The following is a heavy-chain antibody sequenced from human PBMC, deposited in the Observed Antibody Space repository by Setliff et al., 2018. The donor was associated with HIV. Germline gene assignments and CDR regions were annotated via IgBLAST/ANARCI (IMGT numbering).Heavy chain of an antibody. Sequence: ASVKVSCKASGYTFTNYYIHWVRQAPGQRPEWMGWINTHNGNTNSAQKFQGRVTMTTDTSTSTVYLELRRLTSEDTAIYYCARDLIQPLSDYYFDVWGQGTPVTVSS. J-gene: IGHJ4*02. CDR3: ARDLIQPLSDYYFDV. CDR1: GYTFTNYY. D-gene: IGHD5-18*01. CDR2: INTHNGNT. V-gene: IGHV1-18*04.